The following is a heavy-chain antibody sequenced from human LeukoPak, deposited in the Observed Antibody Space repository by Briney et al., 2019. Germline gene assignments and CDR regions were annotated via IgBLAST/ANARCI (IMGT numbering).Heavy chain of an antibody. D-gene: IGHD6-19*01. CDR1: GGSISSGDYY. Sequence: PSGTLSLTCTVSGGSISSGDYYWGWIRQPPGKGLEWIGYIYYSGSTYYNPSLKSRVTISVDTSKNQFSLKLSSVTAADTAVYYCARHSSGWYFYFDYWGQGTLVTVSS. CDR2: IYYSGST. CDR3: ARHSSGWYFYFDY. V-gene: IGHV4-30-4*01. J-gene: IGHJ4*02.